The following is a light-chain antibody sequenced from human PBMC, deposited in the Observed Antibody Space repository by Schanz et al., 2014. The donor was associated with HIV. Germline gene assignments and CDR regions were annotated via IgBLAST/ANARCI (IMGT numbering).Light chain of an antibody. CDR1: QSISNN. J-gene: IGKJ1*01. V-gene: IGKV3-20*01. Sequence: EIVMTQSPATLPVSPGEGATLSCRASQSISNNLAWYQHKPGQAPRLLIYGASSRATGIPDRFSGSGSGTDFTLTISRLEPEDFAVYYCQQYGTLPWTFGQGTQVEVK. CDR3: QQYGTLPWT. CDR2: GAS.